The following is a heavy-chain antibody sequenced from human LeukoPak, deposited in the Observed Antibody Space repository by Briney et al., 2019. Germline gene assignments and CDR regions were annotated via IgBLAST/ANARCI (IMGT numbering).Heavy chain of an antibody. CDR2: ISSSGSTI. Sequence: GGSLRLSCAASGFTFSDYYMSWIRQAPGKGLEWVSYISSSGSTIYYADSVRGRFTISRDNAKNSLYLQMNSLRAEDTAVYYCARMDYYDSSGYPPVDIRGKGTMVTVSS. CDR3: ARMDYYDSSGYPPVDI. J-gene: IGHJ3*02. CDR1: GFTFSDYY. V-gene: IGHV3-11*04. D-gene: IGHD3-22*01.